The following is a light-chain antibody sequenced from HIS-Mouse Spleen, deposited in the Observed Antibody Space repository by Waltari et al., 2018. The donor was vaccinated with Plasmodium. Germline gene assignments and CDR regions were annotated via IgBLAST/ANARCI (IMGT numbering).Light chain of an antibody. Sequence: SYELTQPPSLSVSPAQTARITCSGDALPKKYAYWYQENPGQAPVLVIDEEGKRPSGSPEGFLRTSSGTRATLTISGAQVEDEADYYCYATDSSGNHRVFGGGTKLTVL. CDR2: EEG. CDR1: ALPKKY. V-gene: IGLV3-10*01. CDR3: YATDSSGNHRV. J-gene: IGLJ3*02.